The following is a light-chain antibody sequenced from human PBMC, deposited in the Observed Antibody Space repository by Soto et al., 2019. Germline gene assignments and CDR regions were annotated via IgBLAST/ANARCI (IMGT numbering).Light chain of an antibody. CDR3: QLRCNCPPGIT. V-gene: IGKV3-11*01. CDR1: QSVSSY. Sequence: EIVLTQSPATLSLSPGERATLSCRASQSVSSYLAWYQQKPGQAPRLLIYDASNRATGIPARFSGSGSGTDFTLTLSSLEPVDFAGYYCQLRCNCPPGITFGPGTKVDIK. CDR2: DAS. J-gene: IGKJ3*01.